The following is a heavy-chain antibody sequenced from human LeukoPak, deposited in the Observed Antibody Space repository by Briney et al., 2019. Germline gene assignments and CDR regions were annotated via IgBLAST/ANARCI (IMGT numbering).Heavy chain of an antibody. CDR3: ARLASVPG. V-gene: IGHV1-2*02. CDR1: GYTFTGYY. J-gene: IGHJ1*01. CDR2: IHPNSGGT. Sequence: ASVKVSCKASGYTFTGYYLHWVRQAPGQGLEWMGWIHPNSGGTNYAQRFQGRVTMTRDTSISTAYMELSSLRSDDTAVYFCARLASVPGWGQGTLVTVSS. D-gene: IGHD6-19*01.